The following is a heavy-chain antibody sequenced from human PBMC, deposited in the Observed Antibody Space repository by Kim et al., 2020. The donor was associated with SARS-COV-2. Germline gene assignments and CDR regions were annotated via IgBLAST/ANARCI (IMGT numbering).Heavy chain of an antibody. CDR2: INHSGST. CDR1: GGSFSGYY. J-gene: IGHJ6*02. Sequence: SETLSLTCAVYGGSFSGYYWSWIRQPPGKGLEWIGEINHSGSTNYNPSLKSRVTISVDTSKNQFSLKLSSVTAADTAVYYCARGGPSSRFVRYYYGMDVWGQGTTVTVSS. V-gene: IGHV4-34*01. D-gene: IGHD6-13*01. CDR3: ARGGPSSRFVRYYYGMDV.